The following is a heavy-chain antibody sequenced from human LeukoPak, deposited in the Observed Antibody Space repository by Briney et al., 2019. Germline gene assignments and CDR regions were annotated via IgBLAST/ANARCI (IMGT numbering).Heavy chain of an antibody. D-gene: IGHD3-22*01. V-gene: IGHV3-23*01. CDR2: ISGSGGST. CDR3: AKDRSSGYTNDAFDI. J-gene: IGHJ3*02. CDR1: GFTFSSYA. Sequence: GGSLRLSCAASGFTFSSYAMSWVRLAPGKGLEWVSAISGSGGSTYYADSVKGRFTISRDNSKNTLYLQMNSLRAEDTAVYYCAKDRSSGYTNDAFDIWGQGTMVTVSS.